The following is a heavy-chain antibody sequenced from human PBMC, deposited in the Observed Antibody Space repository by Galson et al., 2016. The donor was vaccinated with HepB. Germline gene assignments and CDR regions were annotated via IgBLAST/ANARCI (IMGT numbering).Heavy chain of an antibody. CDR3: ASGYFYDSSGYYFDY. CDR1: GVIFTNAW. D-gene: IGHD3-22*01. V-gene: IGHV3-9*01. Sequence: SLRLSCAASGVIFTNAWMNWVRQAPGKGLEWVSGISRDSRSIDYAGSVKGRFTISRDNAKNSLYLQMSSLRAEDTALYYCASGYFYDSSGYYFDYWGQGTLVTVSS. CDR2: ISRDSRSI. J-gene: IGHJ4*02.